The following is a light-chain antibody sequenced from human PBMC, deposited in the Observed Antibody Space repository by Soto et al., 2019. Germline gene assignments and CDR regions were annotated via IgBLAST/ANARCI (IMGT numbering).Light chain of an antibody. V-gene: IGKV2-30*01. J-gene: IGKJ2*01. CDR2: SIS. CDR1: QRLETSDGYTW. CDR3: VQGTHWPPYT. Sequence: DVVLTQSPPSLPVTVGQPASISCRSSQRLETSDGYTWLRWIQQRPGQAPRRLIHSISERDSGVPERFSGSGSGTDFTLKISRVEAEDVGVYYCVQGTHWPPYTFGQGTKLEIK.